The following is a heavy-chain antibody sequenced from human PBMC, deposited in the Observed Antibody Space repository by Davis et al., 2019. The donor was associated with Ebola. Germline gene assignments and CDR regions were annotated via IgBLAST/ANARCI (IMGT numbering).Heavy chain of an antibody. CDR2: MNIDGTDI. D-gene: IGHD2-15*01. CDR1: GFSLSTYW. CDR3: ASVVGASGLGV. V-gene: IGHV3-74*01. J-gene: IGHJ6*01. Sequence: PGGSLRLSCAASGFSLSTYWVYWVRHAPGRGLVWVSHMNIDGTDINYADSVRGRFTISRDNAKNILFLQMDSLRAEDTALYYCASVVGASGLGVWGQGTPVTVSS.